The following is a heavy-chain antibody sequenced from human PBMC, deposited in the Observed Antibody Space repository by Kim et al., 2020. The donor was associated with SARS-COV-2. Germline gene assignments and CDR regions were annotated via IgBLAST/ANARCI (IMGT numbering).Heavy chain of an antibody. Sequence: GGSLRLSCAASGLTLSSYWMHWVRQAPGKGLVWVSRINSDGSSTSYADSVKGRFTISRDNAKNMLYLQMNSLRDEDTAVYYCARRAYSSGWWYFDYWGQGILVTVSS. CDR1: GLTLSSYW. D-gene: IGHD6-19*01. V-gene: IGHV3-74*01. CDR2: INSDGSST. CDR3: ARRAYSSGWWYFDY. J-gene: IGHJ4*01.